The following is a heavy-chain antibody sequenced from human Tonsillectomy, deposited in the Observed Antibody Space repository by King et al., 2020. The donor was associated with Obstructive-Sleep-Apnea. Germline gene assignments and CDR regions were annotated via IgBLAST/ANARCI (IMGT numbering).Heavy chain of an antibody. CDR1: GLTVSGYA. D-gene: IGHD2-2*01. CDR2: IGGSRGST. CDR3: ARQTSLPRGFFDY. J-gene: IGHJ4*02. Sequence: VQLVESGGGLVQPGGSLRLSCAVSGLTVSGYAMSWVRQAPGEGLEWVSTIGGSRGSTYYADSVKGRFIISRDNSKNMLYLEMNSLKAEDTAEYYCARQTSLPRGFFDYWGQGTLVMVSS. V-gene: IGHV3-23*04.